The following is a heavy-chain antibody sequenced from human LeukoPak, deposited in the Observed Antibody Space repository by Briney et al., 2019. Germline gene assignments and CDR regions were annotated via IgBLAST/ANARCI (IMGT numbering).Heavy chain of an antibody. V-gene: IGHV3-7*01. CDR2: IKQDGSEK. D-gene: IGHD2-21*02. CDR3: ARARIVVVTADLFDY. J-gene: IGHJ4*02. Sequence: PGGSLRLSCAASGFTFSSYWMSWVRQAPGKGLEWVANIKQDGSEKYYVDSVKGRFTISRDNAKNSLYLQMNSLRAEDTAVYYCARARIVVVTADLFDYWGQGTLVTVSS. CDR1: GFTFSSYW.